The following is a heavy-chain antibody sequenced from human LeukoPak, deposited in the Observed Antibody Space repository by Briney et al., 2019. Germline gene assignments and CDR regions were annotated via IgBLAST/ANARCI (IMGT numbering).Heavy chain of an antibody. V-gene: IGHV3-23*01. J-gene: IGHJ4*02. CDR1: GSPFSSYA. Sequence: GGSLRLSCAASGSPFSSYAMSWVRQAPGKGLEWVSAISGSGGSTYYADSVKGRFTISRDNSKNTLYLQMNSLRAEDTAVYYCANGQWLADYYFDYWGQGTLVTVSS. CDR3: ANGQWLADYYFDY. CDR2: ISGSGGST. D-gene: IGHD6-19*01.